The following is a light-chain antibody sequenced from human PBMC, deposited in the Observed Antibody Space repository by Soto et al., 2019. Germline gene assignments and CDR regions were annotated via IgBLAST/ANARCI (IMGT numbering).Light chain of an antibody. Sequence: QSALTQPASVSGSPGQSITISCTGTSSDIGGYNYVSWYQQLPGKVPKLIIYDVSNRPSGVSDRFSGSKSGNAASLTISGLQAEDEADYYFRSYTSTSTLYVFGTGTKLTVL. CDR1: SSDIGGYNY. J-gene: IGLJ1*01. CDR3: RSYTSTSTLYV. V-gene: IGLV2-14*03. CDR2: DVS.